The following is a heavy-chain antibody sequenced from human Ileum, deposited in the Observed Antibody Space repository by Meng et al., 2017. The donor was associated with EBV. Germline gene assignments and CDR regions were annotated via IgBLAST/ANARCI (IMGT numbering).Heavy chain of an antibody. J-gene: IGHJ4*02. V-gene: IGHV4-61*08. CDR3: ARDLRVGGAFDY. D-gene: IGHD1-26*01. CDR1: CTTGTRSGYH. Sequence: RHRPGNPSCTLSLTCPVSCTTGTRSGYHGSWLRQSPGKCLEWLGYVNYNGDSTYHPSLKSRVTIFIDTSKKQFYLNLTSATAADTAIYYCARDLRVGGAFDYWGQGTLVTVSS. CDR2: VNYNGDS.